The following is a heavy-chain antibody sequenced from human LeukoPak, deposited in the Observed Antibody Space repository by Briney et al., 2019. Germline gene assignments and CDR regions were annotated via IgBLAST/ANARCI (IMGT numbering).Heavy chain of an antibody. Sequence: SVKVSCKASGYTFIVYYMHWVRQAPGQGREWMGWINPNTGGTNYTQKVQGWVTMTRDTSISTAYMELSRLRSDGTAVYYCARGRATVTTLSGMDVWGQGTTVTVSS. CDR1: GYTFIVYY. D-gene: IGHD4-17*01. J-gene: IGHJ6*02. V-gene: IGHV1-2*04. CDR3: ARGRATVTTLSGMDV. CDR2: INPNTGGT.